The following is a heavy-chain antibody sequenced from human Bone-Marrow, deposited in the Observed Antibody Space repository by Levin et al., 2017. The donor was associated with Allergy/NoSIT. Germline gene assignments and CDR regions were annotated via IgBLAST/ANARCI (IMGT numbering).Heavy chain of an antibody. J-gene: IGHJ6*02. CDR2: ISAYNGNT. CDR3: ARGPMVRGVIITAYGMDV. D-gene: IGHD3-10*01. Sequence: ASVKVSCKASGYTFTSYGISWVRQAPGQGLEGMGWISAYNGNTNYAQKLQGRVTMTTDTSTSTAYMELRSLRSDDTAVYYCARGPMVRGVIITAYGMDVWGQGTTVTVSS. V-gene: IGHV1-18*01. CDR1: GYTFTSYG.